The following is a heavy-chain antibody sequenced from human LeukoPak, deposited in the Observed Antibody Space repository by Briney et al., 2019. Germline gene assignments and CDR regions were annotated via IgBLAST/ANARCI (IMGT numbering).Heavy chain of an antibody. Sequence: PSETLSLTCAVYGGSFSGYYWSWIRQPPGKGLEWIGEMNDCVSTNYNPSLKSRVTITVDTSKNQFSLKLSSVTAADTAVYYCARGAYYDFWSGYYTHWFDPWGQGTLVTDSS. D-gene: IGHD3-3*01. V-gene: IGHV4-34*01. CDR3: ARGAYYDFWSGYYTHWFDP. CDR1: GGSFSGYY. J-gene: IGHJ5*02. CDR2: MNDCVST.